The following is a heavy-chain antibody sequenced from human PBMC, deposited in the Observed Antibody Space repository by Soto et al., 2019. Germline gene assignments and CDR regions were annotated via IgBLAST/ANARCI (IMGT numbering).Heavy chain of an antibody. D-gene: IGHD2-2*01. CDR3: ARDACSRADCWFDN. CDR2: INAGNGNT. J-gene: IGHJ5*01. CDR1: GYTFTSYA. V-gene: IGHV1-3*01. Sequence: ASVKVSCKASGYTFTSYAIHWVRQAPGQRLEWMGWINAGNGNTKYSQKFQGRVTITRDTSASTAYMELSSLRSEDTAVYYCARDACSRADCWFDNWGHATLVTVXS.